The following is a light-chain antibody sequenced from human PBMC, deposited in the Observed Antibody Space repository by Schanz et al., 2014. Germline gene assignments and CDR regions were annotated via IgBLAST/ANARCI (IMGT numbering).Light chain of an antibody. Sequence: QSVLTQPPSASGTPGQRVTISCSGSSSNIGSNPVNWYQQLPGAAPKLLIYTNNQRPSGVPDRFSGSKSGTSASLAISGLRSEDEADYYCAAWDDSLSGHGVFGGGTKLTVL. CDR3: AAWDDSLSGHGV. CDR1: SSNIGSNP. V-gene: IGLV1-47*02. CDR2: TNN. J-gene: IGLJ3*02.